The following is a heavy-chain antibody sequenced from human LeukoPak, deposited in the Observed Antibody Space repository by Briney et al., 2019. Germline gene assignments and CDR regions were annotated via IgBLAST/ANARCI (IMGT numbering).Heavy chain of an antibody. CDR2: IKQDGSEK. J-gene: IGHJ4*02. CDR3: ARGGD. CDR1: GFSLSSYW. Sequence: GGSLRLSCAASGFSLSSYWMSWVRQDPGKGLEWVANIKQDGSEKYYVDSVKGRFTISRDNAKNSLYLQMNSLRPEDTAVYYCARGGDWGQGTLLTVSS. V-gene: IGHV3-7*01.